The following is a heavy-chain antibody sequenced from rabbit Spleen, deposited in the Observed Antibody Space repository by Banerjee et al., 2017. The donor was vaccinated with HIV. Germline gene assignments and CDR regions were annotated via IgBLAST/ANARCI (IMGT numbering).Heavy chain of an antibody. CDR3: ARDSGSSFSSYGMDL. Sequence: QSLEESGGGLVKPGASLTLTCTASGVSFSNNHYMCWVRQAPGKGLEWIACIEGGSSAFSYFASWAKGRFTISKTSSTTVTLHMTSLTAADTATYFCARDSGSSFSSYGMDLWGPGTLVTVS. CDR1: GVSFSNNHY. J-gene: IGHJ6*01. V-gene: IGHV1S40*01. CDR2: IEGGSSAFS. D-gene: IGHD8-1*01.